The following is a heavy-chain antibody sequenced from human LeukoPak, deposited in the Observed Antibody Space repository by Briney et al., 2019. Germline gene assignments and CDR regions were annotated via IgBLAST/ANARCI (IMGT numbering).Heavy chain of an antibody. D-gene: IGHD2-2*01. CDR1: GGSISSGDYY. V-gene: IGHV4-30-4*01. Sequence: PSQTLSLTCTVSGGSISSGDYYWSWIRQPPGKGLEWIGYIYYSGSTYYNPSLKSRVTISVDTSKNQFSLKLSSVTAADTAVYYCARGYCSSTSCYESWFDPWGQGTLVTVSS. J-gene: IGHJ5*02. CDR3: ARGYCSSTSCYESWFDP. CDR2: IYYSGST.